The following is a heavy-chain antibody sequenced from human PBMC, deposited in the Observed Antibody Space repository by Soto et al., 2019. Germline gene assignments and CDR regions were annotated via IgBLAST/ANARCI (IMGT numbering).Heavy chain of an antibody. J-gene: IGHJ6*02. V-gene: IGHV1-58*01. CDR1: GFTFTSSA. D-gene: IGHD7-27*01. Sequence: SVKVSCKASGFTFTSSAVQWVRQARGQRLEWIGWIVVGSGNTNYAQKFQERVTITRDMSTSTAYMELSSLRSEDTAVYYCAAPRSNNWGSYYGMDVWGQGTTVTVSS. CDR2: IVVGSGNT. CDR3: AAPRSNNWGSYYGMDV.